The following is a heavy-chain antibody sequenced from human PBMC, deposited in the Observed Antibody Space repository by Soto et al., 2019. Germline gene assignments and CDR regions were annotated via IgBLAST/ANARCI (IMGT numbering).Heavy chain of an antibody. CDR2: IYWNDDK. Sequence: GSGPTLVIPTHTITRTCTFSGFSLSTSLVVLVWIRQPPVNALECLALIYWNDDKLYSPSLKSRLTITKDTSKNQVVLTMTNMDPVDTATYYCAHSPLNYDILTGPAGYYYYGMDVWGQGTTVTVS. J-gene: IGHJ6*02. CDR1: GFSLSTSLVV. D-gene: IGHD3-9*01. V-gene: IGHV2-5*01. CDR3: AHSPLNYDILTGPAGYYYYGMDV.